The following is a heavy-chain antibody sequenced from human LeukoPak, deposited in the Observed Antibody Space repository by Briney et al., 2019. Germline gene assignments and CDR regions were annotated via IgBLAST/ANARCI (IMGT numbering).Heavy chain of an antibody. CDR3: ARVLREWLLFGWFDP. V-gene: IGHV3-11*01. CDR1: GFTFSDYY. D-gene: IGHD3-3*01. J-gene: IGHJ5*02. CDR2: ISSSGSTI. Sequence: GGSLRLSCAASGFTFSDYYMSWIRQAPGKGLEWVSYISSSGSTIYYADSLKGRFTISRDNAKNSLYLQMNSLRAEDTAVYYCARVLREWLLFGWFDPWGQGTLVTASS.